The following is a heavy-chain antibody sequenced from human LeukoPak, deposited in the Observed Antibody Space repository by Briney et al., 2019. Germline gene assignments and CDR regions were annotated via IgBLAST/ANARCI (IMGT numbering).Heavy chain of an antibody. CDR2: ISSFSGTI. Sequence: GGSLRLSCVASGITFSSYSMNWVRQAPGKGLEWVSYISSFSGTINYADSVKGRFTISRDNAKNSLYLQMNSLGAEDTAVYYCARDRNYYDSSGYYPVVDYRGQGTLVTVSS. J-gene: IGHJ4*02. CDR3: ARDRNYYDSSGYYPVVDY. D-gene: IGHD3-22*01. V-gene: IGHV3-48*01. CDR1: GITFSSYS.